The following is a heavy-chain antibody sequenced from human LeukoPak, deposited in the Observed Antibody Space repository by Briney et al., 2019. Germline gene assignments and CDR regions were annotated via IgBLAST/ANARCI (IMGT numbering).Heavy chain of an antibody. CDR2: ITPMFGTS. Sequence: SVKVSCKASGGTFSSYDFSRVRQAPGQGLEWMGGITPMFGTSKHAQKFQGRVTITAVESLRTVYMELSSLRSEDTAVYYCARGWLADTTVVTPYNYWGQGTLVTVSS. V-gene: IGHV1-69*13. J-gene: IGHJ4*02. CDR3: ARGWLADTTVVTPYNY. CDR1: GGTFSSYD. D-gene: IGHD4-23*01.